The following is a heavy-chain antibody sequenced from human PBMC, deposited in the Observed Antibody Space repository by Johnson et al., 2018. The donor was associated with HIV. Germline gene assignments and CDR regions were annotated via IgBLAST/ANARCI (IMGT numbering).Heavy chain of an antibody. V-gene: IGHV3-30*04. CDR3: AKERSGSYSGADAFDI. J-gene: IGHJ3*02. D-gene: IGHD1-26*01. CDR2: ISYDGSNR. CDR1: GFTFSSYP. Sequence: QVQLVESGGGVVQPGRSLRLSCAASGFTFSSYPMHWVRQAPGKGLEWVAVISYDGSNRYYADSVKGRFTISRDNSKNTLYLQMNSLRAEDTAVYYCAKERSGSYSGADAFDIWGQGTMVTVSS.